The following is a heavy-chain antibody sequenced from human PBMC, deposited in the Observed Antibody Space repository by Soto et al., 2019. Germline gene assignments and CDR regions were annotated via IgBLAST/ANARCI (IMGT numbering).Heavy chain of an antibody. Sequence: SVKVSCKASGGTFSSYAISWVRQAPGQGLEWMGGIIPIFGTANYAQKFQGRVTITADESTSTAYVELSSLRSEDTAVYYCARASGYSSSSSPPYYYYGMDVWGQGTTVTVSS. CDR3: ARASGYSSSSSPPYYYYGMDV. V-gene: IGHV1-69*13. D-gene: IGHD6-6*01. CDR2: IIPIFGTA. CDR1: GGTFSSYA. J-gene: IGHJ6*02.